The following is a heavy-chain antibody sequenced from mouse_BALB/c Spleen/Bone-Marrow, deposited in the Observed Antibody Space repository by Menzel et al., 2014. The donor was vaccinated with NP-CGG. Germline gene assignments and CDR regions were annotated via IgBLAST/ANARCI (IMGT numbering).Heavy chain of an antibody. D-gene: IGHD2-10*02. J-gene: IGHJ2*01. CDR3: NEGYGNYGY. Sequence: EVKLQESGAELVRSGASVKLSCTASGFNIKDYYMHWGKRRPEQGLEWIGWIDPENGDTEYAPKFQGKATMTADTSSNTAYLQLSSLTSEDTAVYYCNEGYGNYGYWGQGTTLTASS. V-gene: IGHV14-4*02. CDR1: GFNIKDYY. CDR2: IDPENGDT.